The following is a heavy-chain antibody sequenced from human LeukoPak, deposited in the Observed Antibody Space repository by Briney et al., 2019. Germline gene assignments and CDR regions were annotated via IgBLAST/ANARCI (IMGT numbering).Heavy chain of an antibody. V-gene: IGHV4-59*01. CDR1: GGSISSYY. Sequence: SETLSLTCTVSGGSISSYYWSWIRQPPGKGLEWIGYIYYSGSTNYDPSLKSRVTISIDTPNNQFSLKLSSVTAADTAVYYCATGVHGIAAAGDYYFDYWGQGTLVTVSS. J-gene: IGHJ4*02. CDR2: IYYSGST. D-gene: IGHD6-13*01. CDR3: ATGVHGIAAAGDYYFDY.